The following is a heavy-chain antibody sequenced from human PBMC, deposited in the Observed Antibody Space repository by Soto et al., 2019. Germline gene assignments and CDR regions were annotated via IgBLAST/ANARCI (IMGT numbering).Heavy chain of an antibody. CDR2: IYYSGST. CDR1: GGSISSYY. D-gene: IGHD5-18*01. J-gene: IGHJ4*02. V-gene: IGHV4-59*08. CDR3: ARSYGSSFDY. Sequence: QVQLQESGPGLVKPSETLSLTCTVSGGSISSYYWSWIRQPPGKGLEWIGYIYYSGSTNYNPSLKSRVTISVDTSKNQFSLKLSSVTAADTAVHYCARSYGSSFDYWGQGTLVTVSS.